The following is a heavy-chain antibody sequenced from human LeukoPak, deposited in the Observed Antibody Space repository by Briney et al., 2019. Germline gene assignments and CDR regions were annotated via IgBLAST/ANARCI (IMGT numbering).Heavy chain of an antibody. CDR3: ARANPPAISFFDW. CDR2: ISGSSGSI. CDR1: IVTFSGDS. V-gene: IGHV3-21*01. D-gene: IGHD3-9*01. Sequence: GGSLRLSCAVSIVTFSGDSMNWVPLAPGKGLEWVSSISGSSGSIYYADSVKGRFPISRDNAKNSLDLQMNSLSAEDTAVYYCARANPPAISFFDWWGQGTLVSVSS. J-gene: IGHJ4*02.